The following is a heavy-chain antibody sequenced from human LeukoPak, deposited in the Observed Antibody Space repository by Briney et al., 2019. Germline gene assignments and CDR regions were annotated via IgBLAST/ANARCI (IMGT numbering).Heavy chain of an antibody. CDR3: ARGSLVGYDFWSGYPTYYFDY. Sequence: SETLSLTCVVSGYSISSGYYWSWIRQPPGKGLEWIGYIYYSGSTYYNPSLKSRVTISVDTSKNQFSLKLSSVTAADTAVYYCARGSLVGYDFWSGYPTYYFDYWGQGTLVTVSS. CDR2: IYYSGST. V-gene: IGHV4-30-4*08. CDR1: GYSISSGYY. D-gene: IGHD3-3*01. J-gene: IGHJ4*02.